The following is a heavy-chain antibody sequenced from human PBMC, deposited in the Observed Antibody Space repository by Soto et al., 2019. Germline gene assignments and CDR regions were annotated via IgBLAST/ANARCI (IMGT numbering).Heavy chain of an antibody. D-gene: IGHD3-16*01. Sequence: QVQLVQSGAEAKKPGSSVRVSCKASGTIFSSYTISWVRQAPGQGLEWMGRIIPILGETNSAQKFQDRVTLTADKSTNTAYMELNSLRLEDTAVYYCARGLGGRMEDWGQGTTVTVSS. CDR1: GTIFSSYT. V-gene: IGHV1-69*08. CDR2: IIPILGET. J-gene: IGHJ6*02. CDR3: ARGLGGRMED.